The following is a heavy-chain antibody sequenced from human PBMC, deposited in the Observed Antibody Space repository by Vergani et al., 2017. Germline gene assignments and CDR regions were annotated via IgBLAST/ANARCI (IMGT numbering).Heavy chain of an antibody. J-gene: IGHJ4*02. V-gene: IGHV3-30*04. CDR2: ISYDGSNK. D-gene: IGHD6-6*01. CDR1: GFTFSSYA. Sequence: QVQLVESGGGVVQPGRSLRLSCAASGFTFSSYAMHWVRQAPGKGLEWVSVISYDGSNKYYADSVKGRFTISRDNSKNTLYLQMNSLRAEDTVVYYCARDSEAARAFDYWGQGSLGTVSS. CDR3: ARDSEAARAFDY.